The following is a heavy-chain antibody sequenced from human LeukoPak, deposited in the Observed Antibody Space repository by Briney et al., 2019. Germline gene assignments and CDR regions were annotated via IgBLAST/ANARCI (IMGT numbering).Heavy chain of an antibody. CDR2: VKPDGSDK. CDR1: GFTFSNYW. J-gene: IGHJ3*02. CDR3: AREVTAGAFDI. V-gene: IGHV3-7*03. Sequence: GGSLRLSCAASGFTFSNYWMSWVRQAPGKGLEWVANVKPDGSDKYYVDFVKGRFSISRDNAKNSPYLQMNSLRAEDTALYHCAREVTAGAFDIWGQGTMVTVSS.